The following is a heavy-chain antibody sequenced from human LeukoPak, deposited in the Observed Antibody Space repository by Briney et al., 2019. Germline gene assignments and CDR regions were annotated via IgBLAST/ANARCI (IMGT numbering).Heavy chain of an antibody. CDR3: ASVRGGTAFDY. CDR1: GGSISSSSYY. CDR2: IYYSGSI. Sequence: PSETLSLTCTVSGGSISSSSYYWGWIRQPPGKGLEWIGSIYYSGSIYYNPSLKSRVTISVGTSRNQFSLKLSSVTAADTAIYYCASVRGGTAFDYWGQGTLVTVSS. D-gene: IGHD1-7*01. V-gene: IGHV4-39*01. J-gene: IGHJ4*02.